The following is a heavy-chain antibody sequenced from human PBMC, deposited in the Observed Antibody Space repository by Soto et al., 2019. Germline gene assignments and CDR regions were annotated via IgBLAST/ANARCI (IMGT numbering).Heavy chain of an antibody. CDR2: ITSSGGAT. CDR3: ARGDCKTSCYIGF. CDR1: GFGFSNYE. D-gene: IGHD2-2*02. J-gene: IGHJ4*02. Sequence: EVQLVESGGGLVQPGGSLRLSCAASGFGFSNYEMNWVRQAPGKGLEGVSYITSSGGATMYADSVKGRFTISRDKAKDTLYLQMSSLRVEDTAVYYCARGDCKTSCYIGFWGQGALVNISS. V-gene: IGHV3-48*03.